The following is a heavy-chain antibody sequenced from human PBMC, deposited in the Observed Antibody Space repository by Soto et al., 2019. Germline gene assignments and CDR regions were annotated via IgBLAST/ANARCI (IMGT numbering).Heavy chain of an antibody. D-gene: IGHD2-2*01. CDR1: GFTFTSSA. CDR2: IVVSSGNT. Sequence: GASVKVSCKASGFTFTSSAMQWVRQARGQRLEWIGWIVVSSGNTNYAQKFQGRVTMTRDTATSTVYMELSSLRSEDTAVYHCAKSLSAIPGDSWGQGTLVTVSS. V-gene: IGHV1-58*02. CDR3: AKSLSAIPGDS. J-gene: IGHJ4*02.